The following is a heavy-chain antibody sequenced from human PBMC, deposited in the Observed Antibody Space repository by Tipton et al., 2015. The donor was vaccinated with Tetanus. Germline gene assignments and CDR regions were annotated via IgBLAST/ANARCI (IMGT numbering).Heavy chain of an antibody. V-gene: IGHV4-39*01. CDR1: GDSISSYSYY. CDR3: ARHRGWELTRHFDY. CDR2: VYFSGNT. D-gene: IGHD3-10*01. Sequence: TLSLTCTVSGDSISSYSYYCGWIRQPPGKGPEWIGSVYFSGNTYYNPSLKNRATIFVDTSKNQFSLKLTSVTATDTAVYYYARHRGWELTRHFDYWSQGTRVTVSS. J-gene: IGHJ4*02.